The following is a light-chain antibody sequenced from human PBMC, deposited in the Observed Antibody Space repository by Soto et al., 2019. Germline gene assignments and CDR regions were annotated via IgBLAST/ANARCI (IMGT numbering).Light chain of an antibody. CDR2: KAS. CDR1: QSINSW. CDR3: QQYNTYSWT. Sequence: DIQMTQSPSTLSASVGDRVIITCRASQSINSWLAWYQQKPGKAPELLISKASNVQGGVTPRFSGSGSGAEFTLTISSLQPDDCANYYCQQYNTYSWTFGQGTKVEI. J-gene: IGKJ1*01. V-gene: IGKV1-5*03.